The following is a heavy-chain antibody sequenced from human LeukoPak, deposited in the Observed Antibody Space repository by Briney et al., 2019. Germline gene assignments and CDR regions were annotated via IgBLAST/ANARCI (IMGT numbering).Heavy chain of an antibody. V-gene: IGHV3-74*01. CDR3: ASANWNDVSY. D-gene: IGHD1-1*01. CDR1: GFTFSSFW. Sequence: GGSLRLSCAGSGFTFSSFWMHWVRQAPGKGLVWVSRINTDGSITNYVDSVKGRFTISRDNAKNSMYLQMNSLRAEDTAVYYCASANWNDVSYWGQGTLVTVSS. CDR2: INTDGSIT. J-gene: IGHJ4*02.